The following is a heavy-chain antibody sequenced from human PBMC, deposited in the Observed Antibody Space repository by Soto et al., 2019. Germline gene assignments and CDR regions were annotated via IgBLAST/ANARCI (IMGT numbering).Heavy chain of an antibody. V-gene: IGHV2-5*02. CDR3: AHSPRITMYDY. CDR2: IYWDDDK. D-gene: IGHD3-10*02. Sequence: QITLKESGPTLVKPTQTLTLTCTFSGFSLSTNGVGVGWIRQPPGKALEWLALIYWDDDKRYSPSLKSRLTITKDTSRNRVVLTMTNMDPVDTATYYCAHSPRITMYDYWGQGTLVTVSS. J-gene: IGHJ4*02. CDR1: GFSLSTNGVG.